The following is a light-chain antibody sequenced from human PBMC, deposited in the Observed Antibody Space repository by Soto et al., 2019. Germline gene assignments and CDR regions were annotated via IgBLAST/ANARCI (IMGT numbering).Light chain of an antibody. CDR3: SSYTSGSSHYV. J-gene: IGLJ1*01. CDR2: GVT. CDR1: SSDAGAYYS. Sequence: QSALTQPASVSGSPGQSITISCTGTSSDAGAYYSVSWYQHHPGKAPKLILYGVTNRPSGVSNRVSGSKSGNTASLTISGLQAEDEADYHCSSYTSGSSHYVFGTGTKLTVL. V-gene: IGLV2-14*01.